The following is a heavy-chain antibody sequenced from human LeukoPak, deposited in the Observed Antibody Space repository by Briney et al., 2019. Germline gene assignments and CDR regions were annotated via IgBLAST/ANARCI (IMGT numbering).Heavy chain of an antibody. CDR3: ARETNYYGMDV. CDR1: GFTFSSYD. CDR2: TGTAGDT. V-gene: IGHV3-13*01. J-gene: IGHJ6*02. Sequence: GGSLRLSCAASGFTFSSYDMHWVRQATGKGLEWVSATGTAGDTYYPGSVKGRFTISRENAKNSLYLQMNSLRAGDTAVYYCARETNYYGMDVWGQGTTVTVSS.